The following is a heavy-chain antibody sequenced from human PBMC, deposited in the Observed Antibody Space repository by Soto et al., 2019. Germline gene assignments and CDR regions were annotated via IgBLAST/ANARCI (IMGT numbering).Heavy chain of an antibody. CDR2: INPNSGGT. CDR3: ARDGTQYYDFWSGNRKGMDV. D-gene: IGHD3-3*01. J-gene: IGHJ6*04. V-gene: IGHV1-2*04. Sequence: ASVKVSCKASGYTFTGYYMHWVRQAPGQGLEWMGWINPNSGGTNYAQKFQGWVTMTRDTSISTAYMELSRLRSDDTAVYYCARDGTQYYDFWSGNRKGMDVWGKGTTVTVSS. CDR1: GYTFTGYY.